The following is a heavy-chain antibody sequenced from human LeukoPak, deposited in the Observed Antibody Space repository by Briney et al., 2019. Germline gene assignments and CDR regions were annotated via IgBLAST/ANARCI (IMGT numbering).Heavy chain of an antibody. CDR2: ITATGGST. Sequence: SGGSLRLSCAASGFTFSSYAVSWVRQAPGKGLEWVSAITATGGSTYYAASVKGRFTVSRDNSKNTLYLQMSSLRAEDTAMYYCAKVRDTRDWYKDAFDVWGQGTRVTVSS. J-gene: IGHJ3*01. CDR1: GFTFSSYA. V-gene: IGHV3-23*01. D-gene: IGHD6-19*01. CDR3: AKVRDTRDWYKDAFDV.